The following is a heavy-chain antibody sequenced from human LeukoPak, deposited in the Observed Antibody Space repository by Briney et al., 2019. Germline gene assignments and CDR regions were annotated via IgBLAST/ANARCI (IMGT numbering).Heavy chain of an antibody. CDR2: IYYSGST. Sequence: RSSQTLSLTCTVSGGSISSDDYYWSWIRQHPGRGLEWIGFIYYSGSTYYNPSLKSRLTISVDTSKNQFSLRLSSVTAADTAVYYCARHQFQLLVNDDAFDMWGQGTMVTVSS. V-gene: IGHV4-31*03. D-gene: IGHD2-2*01. J-gene: IGHJ3*02. CDR3: ARHQFQLLVNDDAFDM. CDR1: GGSISSDDYY.